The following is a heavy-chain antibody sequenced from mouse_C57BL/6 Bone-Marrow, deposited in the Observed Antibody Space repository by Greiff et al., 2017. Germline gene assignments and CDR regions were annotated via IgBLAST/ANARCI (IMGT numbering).Heavy chain of an antibody. CDR2: IDPENGDT. V-gene: IGHV14-4*01. CDR1: GFNIKDDY. CDR3: TTLIATVVVPSWYFDV. D-gene: IGHD1-1*01. Sequence: VQLQQSGAELVRPGASVKLSCTASGFNIKDDYMHWVKQRPEQGLEWIGWIDPENGDTEYASKFQGKATITADTSSNTAYLQLSSLTSEDTAVYCCTTLIATVVVPSWYFDVWGTGTTVTVSS. J-gene: IGHJ1*03.